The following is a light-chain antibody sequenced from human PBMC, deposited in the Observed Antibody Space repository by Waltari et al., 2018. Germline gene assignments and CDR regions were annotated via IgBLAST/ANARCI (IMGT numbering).Light chain of an antibody. Sequence: DVQMTQSPSSLSGSVGDRLTITCRASQSIANSLHLYKQKPGRVPKLRIYAASSLHSGVPSRFSDSGSGTEFTLTISNLQPEDFATYYWQQIYTTLTFGGGTKVE. V-gene: IGKV1-39*01. J-gene: IGKJ4*01. CDR1: QSIANS. CDR2: AAS. CDR3: QQIYTTLT.